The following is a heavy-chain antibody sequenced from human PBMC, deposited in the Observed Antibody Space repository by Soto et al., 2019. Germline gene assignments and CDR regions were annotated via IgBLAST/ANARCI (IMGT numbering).Heavy chain of an antibody. CDR1: GYRFTSYW. CDR2: IYPGDSDT. J-gene: IGHJ5*02. V-gene: IGHV5-51*01. D-gene: IGHD6-13*01. Sequence: GESLKISCKGSGYRFTSYWIGWVRQMSGKGLEWMGIIYPGDSDTRYSPSFQGQVTISADKSINTAYLQWSSLKASDTAMYYCATWSWQADQDSSPALPSWGQGTLVTVSS. CDR3: ATWSWQADQDSSPALPS.